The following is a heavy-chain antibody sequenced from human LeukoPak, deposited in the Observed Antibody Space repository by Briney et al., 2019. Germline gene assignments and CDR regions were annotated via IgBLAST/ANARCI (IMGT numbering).Heavy chain of an antibody. Sequence: SETLSLTCTVSGGSMSGFFWTWIRQPPGRELEWIGSIYYSGSSTKYNPSLKSRVTISVDTSKSQFSLNLDSATATDTAVYYCARTSRHFYGSGTNLTPWPAGMDVWGQGTTVTVSS. V-gene: IGHV4-59*01. CDR1: GGSMSGFF. CDR3: ARTSRHFYGSGTNLTPWPAGMDV. CDR2: IYYSGSST. D-gene: IGHD3-10*01. J-gene: IGHJ6*02.